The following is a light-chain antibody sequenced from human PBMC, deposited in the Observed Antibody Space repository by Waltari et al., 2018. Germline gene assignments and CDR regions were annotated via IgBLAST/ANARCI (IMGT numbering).Light chain of an antibody. CDR1: QSVGSNS. V-gene: IGKV3-20*01. CDR2: GTS. CDR3: HQYATSLWT. J-gene: IGKJ1*01. Sequence: DIVLTQSPDSLSLSAGERGTLSCRASQSVGSNSFARYQQKPGQVPRLLIYGTSTRAPGIPDRFSGSGSGTDFTLTISRLDPEDSGVYYCHQYATSLWTFGQGTKVEIK.